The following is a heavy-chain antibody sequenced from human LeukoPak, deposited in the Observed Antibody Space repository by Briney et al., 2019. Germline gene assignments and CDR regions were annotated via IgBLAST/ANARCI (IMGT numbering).Heavy chain of an antibody. J-gene: IGHJ3*02. CDR2: IYHSGST. Sequence: SETLSLTCAVSGGSISIGGYSWSWIRQPPGKGLEWIGYIYHSGSTYYNPSLKSRVTISVDRSKNQFSLKLSSVTAADTAVYYCARGKRVGFGELFAFDIWGQGTMVTVSS. V-gene: IGHV4-30-2*01. D-gene: IGHD3-10*01. CDR1: GGSISIGGYS. CDR3: ARGKRVGFGELFAFDI.